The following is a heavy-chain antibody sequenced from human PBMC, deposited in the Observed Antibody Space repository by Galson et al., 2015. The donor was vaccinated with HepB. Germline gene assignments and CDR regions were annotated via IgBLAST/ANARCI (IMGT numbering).Heavy chain of an antibody. CDR2: IRYDGSNK. D-gene: IGHD3-10*01. V-gene: IGHV3-30*02. Sequence: SLRLSCAASGFTFSSYGMHWVRQAPGKGLEWVAFIRYDGSNKYYADSVKGRFTISRDNSKNTLYLQMNSLRVEDTAVYYCAKDSVSEGSYLEYWGQGISVTVSS. CDR3: AKDSVSEGSYLEY. J-gene: IGHJ4*02. CDR1: GFTFSSYG.